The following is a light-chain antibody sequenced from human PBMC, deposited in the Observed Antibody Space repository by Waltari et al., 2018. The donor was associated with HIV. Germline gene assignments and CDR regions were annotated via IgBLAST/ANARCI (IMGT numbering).Light chain of an antibody. CDR3: GTWDTTLSAVV. J-gene: IGLJ2*01. Sequence: QSVLTQPPSVSAAPGETVIISCSGSSSNIGNTSVSCYQQLPGTAPKLFIYDDDLRHSGIPDRFSGSRSGTSATLGITGLQTGDEADYYCGTWDTTLSAVVFGGGTKLTVL. CDR1: SSNIGNTS. V-gene: IGLV1-51*01. CDR2: DDD.